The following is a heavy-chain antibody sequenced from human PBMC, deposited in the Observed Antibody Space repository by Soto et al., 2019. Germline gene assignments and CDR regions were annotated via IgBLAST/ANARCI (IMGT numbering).Heavy chain of an antibody. CDR3: AREGPPTVATSWFDP. D-gene: IGHD4-17*01. CDR2: IYYSGST. CDR1: GGSISSYY. Sequence: SETLSLTCTVSGGSISSYYWSWIRQPPGKGLEWIGYIYYSGSTNYNPSLKSRVTISVDTSKNQFSLKLSSVTAADTAVYYCAREGPPTVATSWFDPWGQGTLVTVSS. J-gene: IGHJ5*02. V-gene: IGHV4-59*01.